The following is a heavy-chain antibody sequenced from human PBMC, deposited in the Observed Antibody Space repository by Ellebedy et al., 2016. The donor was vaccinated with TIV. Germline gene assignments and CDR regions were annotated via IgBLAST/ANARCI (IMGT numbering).Heavy chain of an antibody. D-gene: IGHD6-13*01. J-gene: IGHJ2*01. V-gene: IGHV1-2*02. CDR1: GYTFTGYY. CDR3: ARGGSSWRLTGWYFDL. CDR2: INPNSGGT. Sequence: ASVKVSCKASGYTFTGYYMHWVRQAPGQGLEWMGWINPNSGGTNYAQKFQGRVTMTRDTSISTAYMELSRLRSDDTAVYYCARGGSSWRLTGWYFDLWGRGTLVTVSS.